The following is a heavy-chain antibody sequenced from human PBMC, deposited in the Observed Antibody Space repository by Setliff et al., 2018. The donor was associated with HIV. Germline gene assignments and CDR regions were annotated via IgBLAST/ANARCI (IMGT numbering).Heavy chain of an antibody. CDR1: GFSLSNARMG. J-gene: IGHJ6*03. CDR2: ILANDEK. D-gene: IGHD6-19*01. Sequence: SGPTLVNPTATLTLTCNVSGFSLSNARMGVSWIRQPPGKALEWLAHILANDEKSYSTSLKSRLTISKDTSKSQVVLTMTKMDPVDTATYYCARMLIAVAGNYYYYMDVWGKGTTVTVSS. CDR3: ARMLIAVAGNYYYYMDV. V-gene: IGHV2-26*01.